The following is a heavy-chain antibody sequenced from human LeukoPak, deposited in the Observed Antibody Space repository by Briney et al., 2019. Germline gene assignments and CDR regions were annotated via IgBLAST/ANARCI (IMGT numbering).Heavy chain of an antibody. D-gene: IGHD2-8*01. CDR2: IIPIFGTA. CDR1: GGTFSSYA. V-gene: IGHV1-69*05. CDR3: ARARGGYCTNGVCPYYYYYYMDV. Sequence: GASVKVSCKXSGGTFSSYAISWVRQAPGQGLEWMGGIIPIFGTANYAQKFQGRVTITTDESTSTAYMELSSLRSEDTAVYYCARARGGYCTNGVCPYYYYYYMDVWGKGTTVTVSS. J-gene: IGHJ6*03.